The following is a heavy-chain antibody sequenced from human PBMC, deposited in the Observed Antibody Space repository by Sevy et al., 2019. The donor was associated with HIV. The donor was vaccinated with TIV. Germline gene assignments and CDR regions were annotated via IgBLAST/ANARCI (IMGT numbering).Heavy chain of an antibody. CDR2: IIPIFGTT. V-gene: IGHV1-69*13. J-gene: IGHJ4*02. Sequence: ASVKVSCKASGGTFSSYAIHWVRQAPGQGLEWMGGIIPIFGTTNYAQKFQGRVTITADESTRTSNMELSSLRSEDPAVYYCARGVTRIRGGGYYFDYWGQGTLVTVSS. CDR3: ARGVTRIRGGGYYFDY. D-gene: IGHD3-22*01. CDR1: GGTFSSYA.